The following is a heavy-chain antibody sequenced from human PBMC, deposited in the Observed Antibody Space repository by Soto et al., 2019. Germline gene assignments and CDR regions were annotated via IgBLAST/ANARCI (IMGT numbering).Heavy chain of an antibody. CDR2: INSDGSST. V-gene: IGHV3-74*01. CDR1: GFTFSSYW. CDR3: ARGGAGIAVAGTPFDY. D-gene: IGHD6-19*01. Sequence: EVQLVESGGGLVQPGGSLRLSCAASGFTFSSYWMHWVRQAPGKGLVWVSRINSDGSSTSYADSVKGRFTISRDNSKNTLYLQMNSLRAEDTAVYYCARGGAGIAVAGTPFDYWGQGTLVTVSS. J-gene: IGHJ4*02.